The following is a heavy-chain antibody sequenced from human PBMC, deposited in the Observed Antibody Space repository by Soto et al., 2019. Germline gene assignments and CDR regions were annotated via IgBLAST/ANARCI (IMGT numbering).Heavy chain of an antibody. CDR1: GFPFRIFP. CDR2: LSSDGSDT. J-gene: IGHJ6*02. D-gene: IGHD2-2*01. V-gene: IGHV3-30-3*01. CDR3: AREDSTRTDDNYYYYGMDV. Sequence: PGGSLRLSCAASGFPFRIFPMHWVRQAPGKGLEWVVALSSDGSDTNYADSVKGRFTVSRDNSKNTLYLQMNSLRIEDTAVYYCAREDSTRTDDNYYYYGMDVWGQGTTVTVSS.